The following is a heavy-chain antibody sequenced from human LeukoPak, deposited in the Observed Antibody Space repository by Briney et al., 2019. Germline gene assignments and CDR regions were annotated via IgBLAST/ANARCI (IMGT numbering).Heavy chain of an antibody. CDR3: TSFDFWTPGDDY. Sequence: KPGGSLRLSCAASEFTLSNAWMTWVRQAPGKGLEWVGRIKSKTAGGTTDYAEHVRGRFTISRDDSKNTMSLQMNSLKTEDTAVYYCTSFDFWTPGDDYWGQGTLVTVSS. J-gene: IGHJ4*02. D-gene: IGHD3/OR15-3a*01. V-gene: IGHV3-15*01. CDR2: IKSKTAGGTT. CDR1: EFTLSNAW.